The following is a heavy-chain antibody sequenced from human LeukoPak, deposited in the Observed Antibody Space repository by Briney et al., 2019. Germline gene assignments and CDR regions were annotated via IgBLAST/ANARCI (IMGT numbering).Heavy chain of an antibody. D-gene: IGHD2-8*01. CDR1: GFTFSSYG. Sequence: GGSLRLSCAASGFTFSSYGMHWVRQAPGKGLEWVAFIRYDGSNKYYADSVKGRFTISRDNSKNTLYLQMNSLRAEDTAVYYCARGIVLMVYEREYYFDYWGQGTLVTVSS. CDR3: ARGIVLMVYEREYYFDY. CDR2: IRYDGSNK. J-gene: IGHJ4*02. V-gene: IGHV3-30*02.